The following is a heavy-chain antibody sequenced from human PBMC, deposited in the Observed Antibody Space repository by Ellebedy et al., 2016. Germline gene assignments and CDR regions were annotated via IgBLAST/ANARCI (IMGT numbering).Heavy chain of an antibody. CDR2: INHSGST. D-gene: IGHD6-13*01. CDR1: GGSFSGYY. V-gene: IGHV4-34*01. CDR3: ATLPYSSSWYGGSY. Sequence: SETLSLTXAVYGGSFSGYYWSWIRQPPGKGLEWIGEINHSGSTNYNPSLKSRVTISVDTSKNQFSLKLSSVTAADTAVYYCATLPYSSSWYGGSYWGQGTLVTVSS. J-gene: IGHJ4*02.